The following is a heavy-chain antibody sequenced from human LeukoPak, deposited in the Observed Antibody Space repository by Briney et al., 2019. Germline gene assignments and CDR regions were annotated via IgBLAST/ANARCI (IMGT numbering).Heavy chain of an antibody. Sequence: GGSLRLSCAASGFTFSSYGMHWVRQAPGKGLEWVAVIWYDGSNKYYADSVKGRFTISRDNSKNTLYLQMNSPRAEDTAVYYCARDSLSSSWPDYWGQGTLVTVSS. J-gene: IGHJ4*02. CDR3: ARDSLSSSWPDY. CDR2: IWYDGSNK. CDR1: GFTFSSYG. D-gene: IGHD6-13*01. V-gene: IGHV3-33*01.